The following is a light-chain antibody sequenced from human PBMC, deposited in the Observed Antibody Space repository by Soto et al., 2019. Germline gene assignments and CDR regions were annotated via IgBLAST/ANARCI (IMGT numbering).Light chain of an antibody. Sequence: QAVVTQPPSVSGAPGQRVTISCTGSSSNIGAGYDVHWYQQLPGTAPKLLIYGNSNRPSGVPDRFSGSKSGTSASLAITGLQAEDEADYYCQSYDRSLSGSVVFGGGTKVTVL. CDR3: QSYDRSLSGSVV. J-gene: IGLJ2*01. V-gene: IGLV1-40*01. CDR2: GNS. CDR1: SSNIGAGYD.